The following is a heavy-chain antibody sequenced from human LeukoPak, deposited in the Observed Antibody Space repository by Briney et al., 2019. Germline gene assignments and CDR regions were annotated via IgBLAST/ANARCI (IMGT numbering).Heavy chain of an antibody. CDR1: GFTFSNYA. CDR3: AKESYDSSGLIDY. J-gene: IGHJ4*02. D-gene: IGHD3-22*01. V-gene: IGHV3-23*01. Sequence: GGSLRLSCAASGFTFSNYAMSWVRQAPGKGLEWGSGISGSGGSTYYADSVKGRFTISGDNSKNTLYLQMNSLRAEDTAVYYCAKESYDSSGLIDYWGQGTLVTVSS. CDR2: ISGSGGST.